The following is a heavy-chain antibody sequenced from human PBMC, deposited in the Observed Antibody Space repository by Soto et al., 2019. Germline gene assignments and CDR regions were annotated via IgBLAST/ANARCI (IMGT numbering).Heavy chain of an antibody. Sequence: SLKLSCKASGGTFSRDPISRVRRAPGQGLEWMGGIIPIFGTANYAQKFQGRVTITADESTSTAYMELSSLRSEDTAVYYCAHYLRITGPFDYWGQGTLGTVYS. CDR3: AHYLRITGPFDY. CDR2: IIPIFGTA. CDR1: GGTFSRDP. V-gene: IGHV1-69*13. J-gene: IGHJ4*02. D-gene: IGHD1-20*01.